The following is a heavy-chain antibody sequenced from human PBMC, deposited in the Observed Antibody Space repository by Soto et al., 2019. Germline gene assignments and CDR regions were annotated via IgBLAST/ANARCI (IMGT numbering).Heavy chain of an antibody. CDR1: GFTFSSYS. CDR2: ISSSSSYI. Sequence: GGSLRLSCAASGFTFSSYSMNWVRQAPGKGLEWVSSISSSSSYIYYADSVKGRFTISRDNAKNSLYLQMNSLRAEDTSVYYCASVGLEYSSSSGADWFDPWGQGTLVTVSS. CDR3: ASVGLEYSSSSGADWFDP. D-gene: IGHD6-6*01. V-gene: IGHV3-21*01. J-gene: IGHJ5*02.